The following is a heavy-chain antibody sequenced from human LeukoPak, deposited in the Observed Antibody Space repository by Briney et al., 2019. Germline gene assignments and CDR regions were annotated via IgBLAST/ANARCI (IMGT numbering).Heavy chain of an antibody. CDR1: GDTFSSYA. J-gene: IGHJ4*02. CDR3: ARGLSYGSSGYSDY. D-gene: IGHD3-22*01. Sequence: SVKVSCKASGDTFSSYAISWVLQAPGQGLEWMGGIIPIFGTANYAQKFQGRVTITADESTSTAYMELSSLRSEDTAVYYCARGLSYGSSGYSDYWGQGTLVTVSS. V-gene: IGHV1-69*13. CDR2: IIPIFGTA.